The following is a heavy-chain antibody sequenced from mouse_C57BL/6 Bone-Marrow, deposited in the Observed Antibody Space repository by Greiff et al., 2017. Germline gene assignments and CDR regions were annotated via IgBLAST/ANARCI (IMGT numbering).Heavy chain of an antibody. D-gene: IGHD1-1*01. V-gene: IGHV5-6*02. CDR3: ARRGFDYYGSSPYAMDY. Sequence: EVKVVESGGDLVKPGGSLKLSCAASGFTFSSYGMSWVRQTPDKRLEWVATISSGGSYTYYPDSVKGRFTISRDNAKNTLYLQMSSLKSEDTAMYYCARRGFDYYGSSPYAMDYWGQGTSVTVSS. CDR1: GFTFSSYG. J-gene: IGHJ4*01. CDR2: ISSGGSYT.